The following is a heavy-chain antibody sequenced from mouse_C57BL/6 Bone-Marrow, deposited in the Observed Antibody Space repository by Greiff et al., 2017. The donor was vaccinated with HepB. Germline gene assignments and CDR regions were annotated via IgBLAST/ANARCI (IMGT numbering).Heavy chain of an antibody. CDR2: IRSKSSNYAT. D-gene: IGHD1-1*01. V-gene: IGHV10-3*01. CDR3: VRVTTVAGRGWYFDV. CDR1: GFTFNTYA. Sequence: EVHLVESGGGLVQPKGSLKLSCAASGFTFNTYAMHWVRQAPGKGLEWVARIRSKSSNYATYYADSVKDRFTISRDDSQSMLYLQMNNLKTEDTAMYYCVRVTTVAGRGWYFDVWGTGTTVTVSS. J-gene: IGHJ1*03.